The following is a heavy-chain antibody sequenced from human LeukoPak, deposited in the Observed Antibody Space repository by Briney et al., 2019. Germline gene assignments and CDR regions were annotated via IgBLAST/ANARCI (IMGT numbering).Heavy chain of an antibody. J-gene: IGHJ6*03. CDR3: ARSEAYYYMDV. Sequence: GGSLRLSCAASGFTISDYYMSWIRQAPGKGLEWVSYISSSGSTIYYADSVKGRFTISRDNAKNSLYLQMNSLRAEDTAVYYCARSEAYYYMDVWGKGTTVTVSS. V-gene: IGHV3-11*01. CDR1: GFTISDYY. CDR2: ISSSGSTI.